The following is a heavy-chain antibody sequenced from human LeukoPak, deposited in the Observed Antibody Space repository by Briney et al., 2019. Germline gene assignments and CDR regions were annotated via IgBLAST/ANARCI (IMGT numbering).Heavy chain of an antibody. CDR1: GYSISSGYY. D-gene: IGHD3-9*01. V-gene: IGHV4-38-2*01. Sequence: SETLSLTCAVSGYSISSGYYWGWIRQPPGKGLEWIGSIYHSGSTYYNPSLKSRVTMSVDTSKNQFSLKLSSVTAADTAVYYCARGAGILTGYSPPRWFDPWGQGTLVTVSS. J-gene: IGHJ5*02. CDR2: IYHSGST. CDR3: ARGAGILTGYSPPRWFDP.